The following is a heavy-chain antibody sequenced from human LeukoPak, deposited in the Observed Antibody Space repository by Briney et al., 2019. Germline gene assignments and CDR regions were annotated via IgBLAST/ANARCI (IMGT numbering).Heavy chain of an antibody. CDR3: ARSLKVGATRSDAFDI. Sequence: PGGSLRLSCAASGFTFSSYGMHWVRQAPGKGLEWVAVIWYDGSNKYYADSVKGRFTISRDNSKNTLYLQMNSLRAEDTAVYYCARSLKVGATRSDAFDIWGQGTMVTVSS. J-gene: IGHJ3*02. V-gene: IGHV3-33*01. D-gene: IGHD1-26*01. CDR1: GFTFSSYG. CDR2: IWYDGSNK.